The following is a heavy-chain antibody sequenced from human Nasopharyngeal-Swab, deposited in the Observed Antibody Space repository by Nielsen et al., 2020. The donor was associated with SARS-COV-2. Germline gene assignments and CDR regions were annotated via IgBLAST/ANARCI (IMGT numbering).Heavy chain of an antibody. Sequence: GESLKISCTASGFTFSSYAMSWVRQAPGKGLAWVSEISGSGGSTYYAASVKGRFTISRDNSKNTLYLQMSSLRAEDTAIYYCAKDLGVESPLWFDYWGQGTLLTVSS. CDR1: GFTFSSYA. CDR2: ISGSGGST. D-gene: IGHD4-23*01. J-gene: IGHJ4*02. CDR3: AKDLGVESPLWFDY. V-gene: IGHV3-23*01.